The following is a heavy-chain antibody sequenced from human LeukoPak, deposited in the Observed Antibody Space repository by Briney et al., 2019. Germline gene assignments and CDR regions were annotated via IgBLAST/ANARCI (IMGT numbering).Heavy chain of an antibody. Sequence: GGSLRLSCAASGFDFTSAWMSWVRQAPGKGLEWVSAISGSGGSTYYADSVKGRSTISRDNSKNTLYLQMNSLRAEDTAVYYCAKVRAVVPAAIDYWGQGTLVTVSS. D-gene: IGHD2-2*01. CDR1: GFDFTSAW. CDR2: ISGSGGST. CDR3: AKVRAVVPAAIDY. V-gene: IGHV3-23*01. J-gene: IGHJ4*02.